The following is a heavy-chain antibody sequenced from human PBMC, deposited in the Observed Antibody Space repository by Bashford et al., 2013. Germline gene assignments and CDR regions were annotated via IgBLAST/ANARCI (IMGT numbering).Heavy chain of an antibody. V-gene: IGHV4-59*01. CDR1: GGSIESYS. CDR2: VSYGGST. D-gene: IGHD5-18*01. CDR3: ARARAGYNYDPYYFDS. Sequence: SETLSLTCTVSGGSIESYSWTWIRQPPGRGLEWIGHVSYGGSTKYNPSLESRVTMSIDMWKNQFSLKLTSVTAADTAVYYCARARAGYNYDPYYFDSWGQGTLVTVSS. J-gene: IGHJ4*02.